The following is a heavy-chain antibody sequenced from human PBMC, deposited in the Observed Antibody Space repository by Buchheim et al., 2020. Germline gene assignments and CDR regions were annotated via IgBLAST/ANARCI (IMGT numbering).Heavy chain of an antibody. D-gene: IGHD3-9*01. CDR2: IRGSGFDT. CDR1: GFTFNTSA. Sequence: EMQLLESGGGLVQPGGSLRIPCVASGFTFNTSAMTWVRQAPGKGLEWVSAIRGSGFDTYYADSVTGRFTISRDNSKNMLYLEMNSLRAEDAAIYFCAKTVHILPGYQRWVYYMDVWGKGTT. CDR3: AKTVHILPGYQRWVYYMDV. V-gene: IGHV3-23*01. J-gene: IGHJ6*03.